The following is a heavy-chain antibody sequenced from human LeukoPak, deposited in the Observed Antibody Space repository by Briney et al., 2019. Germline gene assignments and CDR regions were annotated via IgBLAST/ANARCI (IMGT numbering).Heavy chain of an antibody. Sequence: PSGTLSLTCAVSGGSISSSNWWSWVRQPPGKGLEWIGEIYHSGSTNYNPSLKSRVTISVDTSKNQFSLKLSSVTAADTAVYYCARSRSGYSSAYYMDVWGKGTTVTISS. J-gene: IGHJ6*03. CDR2: IYHSGST. V-gene: IGHV4-4*02. D-gene: IGHD5-18*01. CDR3: ARSRSGYSSAYYMDV. CDR1: GGSISSSNW.